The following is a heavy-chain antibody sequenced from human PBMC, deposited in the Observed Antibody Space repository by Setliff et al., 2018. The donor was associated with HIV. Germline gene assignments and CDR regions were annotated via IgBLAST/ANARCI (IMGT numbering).Heavy chain of an antibody. CDR3: ARRAYSGAYYNTYFMDV. Sequence: PSETLSLTCTVSGGSISSYYWSWIRQPPGKGLEWIGFIHYSGSTDYSPSLKSRVTISVDTSKNQFSLKLSSVTAAGTAVYYCARRAYSGAYYNTYFMDVWGKGTTVTVSS. J-gene: IGHJ6*03. CDR1: GGSISSYY. D-gene: IGHD1-26*01. V-gene: IGHV4-59*01. CDR2: IHYSGST.